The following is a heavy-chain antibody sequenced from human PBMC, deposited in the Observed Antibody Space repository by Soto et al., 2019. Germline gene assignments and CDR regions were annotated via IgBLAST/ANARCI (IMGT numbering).Heavy chain of an antibody. CDR3: ARVFKRGAGYYEDF. D-gene: IGHD1-26*01. J-gene: IGHJ4*02. Sequence: EVQLVESGGGLVQPGGSLRLSCAASGFTFSDHYMDWVRQAPGKGLEWVGRTRNKANSYTTEYAASVKGRFTISRDESKNSLSLQMNSLQTEDTAVYYCARVFKRGAGYYEDFRGQGTLVTVSS. V-gene: IGHV3-72*01. CDR2: TRNKANSYTT. CDR1: GFTFSDHY.